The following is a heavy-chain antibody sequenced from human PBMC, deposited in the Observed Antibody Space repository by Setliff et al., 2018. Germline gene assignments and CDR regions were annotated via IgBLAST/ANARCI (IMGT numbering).Heavy chain of an antibody. V-gene: IGHV4-38-2*02. CDR2: ICHSGST. J-gene: IGHJ2*01. CDR3: ARHGGWYFDL. Sequence: GSLRLSCTASGFTFSNYAMTWVRQPPGKRLEWIGNICHSGSTYYNPSLKSRVTISMDTSKNQFSLMLYSVTAADSAVYYCARHGGWYFDLWGRGTLVTVSS. D-gene: IGHD4-17*01. CDR1: GFTFSNYA.